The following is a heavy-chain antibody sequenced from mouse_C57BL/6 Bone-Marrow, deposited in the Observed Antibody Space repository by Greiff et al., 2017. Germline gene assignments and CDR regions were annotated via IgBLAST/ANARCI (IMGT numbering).Heavy chain of an antibody. V-gene: IGHV5-6*02. D-gene: IGHD1-1*01. Sequence: DVKLVESGGDLVKPGGSLKLSCAASGFTFSSYGMSWVRQTPDKRLEWVATISSGGSYTYYPDSVKGRFTISRDNAKNTLYLQMSSLKSEDTAMYYCARHEIYYGSSYAPWFAYWGQRALVTVSA. CDR3: ARHEIYYGSSYAPWFAY. CDR2: ISSGGSYT. CDR1: GFTFSSYG. J-gene: IGHJ3*01.